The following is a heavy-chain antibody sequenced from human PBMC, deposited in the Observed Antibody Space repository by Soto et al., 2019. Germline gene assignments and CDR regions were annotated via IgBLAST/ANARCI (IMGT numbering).Heavy chain of an antibody. CDR1: GYTFTSYA. J-gene: IGHJ4*02. V-gene: IGHV1-3*01. CDR2: INAGNGNT. Sequence: QVQLVQSGAEVKKPGASVKVSCKASGYTFTSYAMHWVRQAPGQRLEWMGWINAGNGNTKYSQKFQGRVTITRDTSASTAYMELSSLRSEDTAVYYCARGGLTVTTFLVWDLDYWGQGTLVTVSS. D-gene: IGHD4-17*01. CDR3: ARGGLTVTTFLVWDLDY.